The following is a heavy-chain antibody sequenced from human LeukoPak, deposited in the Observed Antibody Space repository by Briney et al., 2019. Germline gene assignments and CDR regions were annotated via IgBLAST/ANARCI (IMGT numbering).Heavy chain of an antibody. CDR1: GYTFTSYG. J-gene: IGHJ3*02. Sequence: GASVKVSCKASGYTFTSYGISWVRQAPGQGLEWMGWISAYNGNTNYAQKLQGRVTMTTDTSPSTAYMELRSLRSDDTAVYYCARGPRITIFGVVHDAFDIWGQGTMVTVSS. D-gene: IGHD3-3*01. V-gene: IGHV1-18*01. CDR2: ISAYNGNT. CDR3: ARGPRITIFGVVHDAFDI.